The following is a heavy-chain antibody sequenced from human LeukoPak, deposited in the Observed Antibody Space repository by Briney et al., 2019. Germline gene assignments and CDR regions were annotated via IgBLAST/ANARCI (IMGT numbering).Heavy chain of an antibody. CDR3: ARLSGGNSRLHYYYGMDV. CDR1: GGSFSGYY. V-gene: IGHV4-34*01. CDR2: INHSGST. D-gene: IGHD4-23*01. Sequence: SETLSLTCADYGGSFSGYYWSWIRQPPGKGLEWIGEINHSGSTNYNPSLKSRVTISVDTSKNQFSLKLSSVTAADTAVYYCARLSGGNSRLHYYYGMDVWGQGTTVTVSS. J-gene: IGHJ6*02.